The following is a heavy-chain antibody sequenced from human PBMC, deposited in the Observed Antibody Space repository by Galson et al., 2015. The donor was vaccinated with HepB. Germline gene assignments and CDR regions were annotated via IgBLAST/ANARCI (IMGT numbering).Heavy chain of an antibody. Sequence: SVKVSCKASGCTFTSYGISWVRQAPGQGLEWMGWISAYNGNTNYAQKLQGRVTMTTDTSTSTAYMELRSLRSDDTAVYYCARREDSTTTFDYWGQGTLVTVSS. CDR2: ISAYNGNT. CDR3: ARREDSTTTFDY. J-gene: IGHJ4*02. V-gene: IGHV1-18*01. CDR1: GCTFTSYG. D-gene: IGHD5-24*01.